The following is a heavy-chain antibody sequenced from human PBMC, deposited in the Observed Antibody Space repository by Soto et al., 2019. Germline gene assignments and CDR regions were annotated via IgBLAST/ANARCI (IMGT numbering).Heavy chain of an antibody. V-gene: IGHV3-73*01. CDR2: IRSKANSYAT. CDR1: GFTFSGSA. J-gene: IGHJ4*02. CDR3: AKAGSSSSRYYFDY. Sequence: GGSLRLSCAASGFTFSGSAMHWVRQASGKGLEWVGRIRSKANSYATAYAASVKGRFTISRDDSKNTAYLQMNSLRAEDTAVYYCAKAGSSSSRYYFDYWGQGTLV. D-gene: IGHD6-6*01.